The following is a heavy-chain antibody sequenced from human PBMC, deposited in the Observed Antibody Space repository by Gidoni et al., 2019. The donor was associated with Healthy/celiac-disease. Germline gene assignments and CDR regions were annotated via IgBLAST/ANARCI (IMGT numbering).Heavy chain of an antibody. D-gene: IGHD1-26*01. J-gene: IGHJ4*02. CDR3: AKILGGDIVGAADDY. V-gene: IGHV3-43*01. CDR2: ISWDGGST. Sequence: EVQLVESGGVVVQPGGSLRLSCAASGFTFDDYTMHWVRQAPGKGLEWVSLISWDGGSTYYADSVKGRFTISRDNSKNSLYLQMNSLRTEDTALYYCAKILGGDIVGAADDYWGQGTLVTVSS. CDR1: GFTFDDYT.